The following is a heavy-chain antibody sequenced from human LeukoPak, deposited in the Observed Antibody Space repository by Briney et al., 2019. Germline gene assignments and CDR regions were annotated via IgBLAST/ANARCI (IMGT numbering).Heavy chain of an antibody. D-gene: IGHD4/OR15-4a*01. Sequence: GGSLRLSCAASGFTVSSNYMSWVRQAPGMRLEWVSLIYSATTAYYADSVRGRFTISGDSFKNTLYLQMNSLRVEDTAVYYCARDSMVAGRYFDYWGQGTLVSVSS. V-gene: IGHV3-66*01. J-gene: IGHJ4*02. CDR3: ARDSMVAGRYFDY. CDR2: IYSATTA. CDR1: GFTVSSNY.